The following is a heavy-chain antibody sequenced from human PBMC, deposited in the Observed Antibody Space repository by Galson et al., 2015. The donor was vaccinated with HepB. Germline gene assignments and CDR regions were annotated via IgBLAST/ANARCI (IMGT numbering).Heavy chain of an antibody. V-gene: IGHV6-1*01. J-gene: IGHJ4*02. CDR2: TYFRSKWYI. D-gene: IGHD1-26*01. Sequence: WLGRTYFRSKWYIDYAVSVDSRIIINPDTSRNQFSLQLNSVTPEDTAVYYCARAHSGKYDYWGQGTLVIVSS. CDR3: ARAHSGKYDY.